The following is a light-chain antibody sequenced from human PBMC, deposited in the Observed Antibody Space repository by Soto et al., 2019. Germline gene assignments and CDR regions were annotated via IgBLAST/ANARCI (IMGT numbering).Light chain of an antibody. CDR3: MQALQLPRT. Sequence: DIVMTQSPLPLSVTPGEPASISCRSSQSLLHSNGKNYLDWYLQKPGQSPQLLIYFGSDRASGVPARFSGSGSGTDFTLQISRVEAEDVGVYFCMQALQLPRTFGQGTKVEIK. CDR2: FGS. CDR1: QSLLHSNGKNY. V-gene: IGKV2-28*01. J-gene: IGKJ1*01.